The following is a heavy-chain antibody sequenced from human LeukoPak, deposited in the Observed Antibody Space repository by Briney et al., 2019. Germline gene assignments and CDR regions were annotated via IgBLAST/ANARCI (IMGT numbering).Heavy chain of an antibody. CDR3: TKINAYHYDSSGYYFDY. CDR2: ISFDGSNK. Sequence: PGGSLRLSCAASGFTFSSYAMHWVRQAPGKGLEWVAVISFDGSNKYYADSVKGRFTISRDNSKSTLYLQMNSLRAEDTAVYYCTKINAYHYDSSGYYFDYWAREPWSPSPQ. CDR1: GFTFSSYA. V-gene: IGHV3-30-3*01. J-gene: IGHJ4*02. D-gene: IGHD3-22*01.